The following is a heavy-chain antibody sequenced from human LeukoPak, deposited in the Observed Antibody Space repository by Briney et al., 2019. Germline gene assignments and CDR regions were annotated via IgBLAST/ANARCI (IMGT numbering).Heavy chain of an antibody. CDR1: GXSISSYY. CDR3: ARGFPYFDH. J-gene: IGHJ4*02. Sequence: SETLSLTCTVSGXSISSYYWSWIRQPPGKGLEWIGYIYYSGSTSYNPSLKSRVTMSVDTSKNQFSLKLSSVTAADTAVYYCARGFPYFDHWGQGTLVTVSS. V-gene: IGHV4-59*01. D-gene: IGHD3-10*01. CDR2: IYYSGST.